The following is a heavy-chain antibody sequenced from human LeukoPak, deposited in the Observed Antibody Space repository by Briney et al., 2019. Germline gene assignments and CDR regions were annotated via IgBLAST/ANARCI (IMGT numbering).Heavy chain of an antibody. D-gene: IGHD3-10*01. J-gene: IGHJ4*02. CDR2: ISWNSGSI. CDR1: GFTFDDYA. CDR3: AKDLGGSGSWYYFDY. Sequence: GGSLRLSCAASGFTFDDYAMHWVRQAPGKGLEWVSGISWNSGSIGYADSVKGRFTNSRDNAKNSLYLQMNSLRAEDTALYYCAKDLGGSGSWYYFDYWGQGTLVTVSS. V-gene: IGHV3-9*01.